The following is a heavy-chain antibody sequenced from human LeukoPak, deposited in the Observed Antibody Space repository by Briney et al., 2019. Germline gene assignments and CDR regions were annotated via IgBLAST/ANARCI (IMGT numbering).Heavy chain of an antibody. Sequence: SETLSLTCTVSGGSMSNYYWNWIRQPPGKGLEWIAYIYYSGISNDSPSLKGRVTISIDTSKNQFSLKLTSVTAADTAVYYCARQVDPIDYWGQGTLVTVSS. CDR1: GGSMSNYY. J-gene: IGHJ4*02. CDR3: ARQVDPIDY. D-gene: IGHD2-2*01. V-gene: IGHV4-59*01. CDR2: IYYSGIS.